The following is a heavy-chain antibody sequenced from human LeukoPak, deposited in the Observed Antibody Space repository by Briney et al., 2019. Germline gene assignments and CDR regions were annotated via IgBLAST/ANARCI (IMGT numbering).Heavy chain of an antibody. J-gene: IGHJ6*03. CDR2: ISGSGGST. CDR3: AKPLRGFYYYYMDV. Sequence: PGGSLRLSCAASGFTFSSYAMSWVRQAPGEGLEWVSAISGSGGSTYYADSVKGRFTISRDNSKNTLYLQMNSLGAEDTAVYYCAKPLRGFYYYYMDVWGKGTTVTVSS. CDR1: GFTFSSYA. V-gene: IGHV3-23*01.